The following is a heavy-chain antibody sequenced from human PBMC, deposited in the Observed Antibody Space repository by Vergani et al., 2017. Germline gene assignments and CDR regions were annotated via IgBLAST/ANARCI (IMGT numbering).Heavy chain of an antibody. CDR1: GFTFSSYS. CDR2: ISSSSSYI. D-gene: IGHD6-19*01. Sequence: EVQLLESGGGLVKPGGSLRLSCAASGFTFSSYSMNWVRQAPGKGLEWVSSISSSSSYIYYADSVKGRFTISRDNAKNSLYLQMNSLRAEDTAVYYCARVSGWDGYYYYYGMDVWGQGTTVTVSS. V-gene: IGHV3-21*01. CDR3: ARVSGWDGYYYYYGMDV. J-gene: IGHJ6*02.